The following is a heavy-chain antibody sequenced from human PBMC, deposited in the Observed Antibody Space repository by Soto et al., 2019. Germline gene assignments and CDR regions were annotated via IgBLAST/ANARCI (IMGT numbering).Heavy chain of an antibody. J-gene: IGHJ4*02. CDR3: AKVAGYRHDRNDY. CDR1: GFTFSSYA. Sequence: EVQLLESGGGLVQPGGSLRLSCAASGFTFSSYAMTWVRQAPGKGLEWVSALSGSGDSTYYADSVKGRFTISRDNSKNTLYLQMNSLTAEDTALYFCAKVAGYRHDRNDYWGQGTLVTVSS. CDR2: LSGSGDST. D-gene: IGHD6-13*01. V-gene: IGHV3-23*01.